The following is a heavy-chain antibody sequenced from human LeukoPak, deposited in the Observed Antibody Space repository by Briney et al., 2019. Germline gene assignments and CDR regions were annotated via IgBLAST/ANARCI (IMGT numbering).Heavy chain of an antibody. D-gene: IGHD1-26*01. V-gene: IGHV3-74*01. CDR3: ARGRGGSYHY. Sequence: PVGCLRLSCAASGFTFSNDWMHWVPHAPGKGLVWVSRINTDGSATTYADAVKGRFTISRDNAKNTLYLQMNSLRVEDTAVYYCARGRGGSYHYWGQGTLV. CDR2: INTDGSAT. J-gene: IGHJ4*02. CDR1: GFTFSNDW.